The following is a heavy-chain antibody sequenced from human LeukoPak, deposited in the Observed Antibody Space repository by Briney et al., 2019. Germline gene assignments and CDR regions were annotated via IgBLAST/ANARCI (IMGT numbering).Heavy chain of an antibody. J-gene: IGHJ4*02. Sequence: GASVKVSCKASGYTFTSYYMHWVRQAPGQGLEWMGIINPSGGSTSYAQEFQGRVTMTRDTSTSTVYMELSSLRSEDTAVYYCARGVHYYDSSAAGDYWGQGTLVTVSS. V-gene: IGHV1-46*01. D-gene: IGHD3-22*01. CDR3: ARGVHYYDSSAAGDY. CDR1: GYTFTSYY. CDR2: INPSGGST.